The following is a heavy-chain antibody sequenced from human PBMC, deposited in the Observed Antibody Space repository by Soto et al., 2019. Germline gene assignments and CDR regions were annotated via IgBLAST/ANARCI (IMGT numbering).Heavy chain of an antibody. CDR1: GGSISTYT. Sequence: QVQLQESGPGLVKPSETLSLTCTVYGGSISTYTWNWIRQSPGKGLEWIGYISYSGSTMSNPSLKSRVTISVDRSKNHLSLNLSSVTAADTAKYYCARDSKSDDAFDIWGLGTLVTVSS. CDR2: ISYSGST. J-gene: IGHJ3*02. CDR3: ARDSKSDDAFDI. V-gene: IGHV4-59*01.